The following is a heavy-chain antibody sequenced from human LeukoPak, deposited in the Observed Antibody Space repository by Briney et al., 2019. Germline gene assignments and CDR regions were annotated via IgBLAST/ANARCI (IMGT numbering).Heavy chain of an antibody. CDR3: AREKAPGIEDY. D-gene: IGHD6-13*01. CDR1: GFTFSSYT. Sequence: PGGSLRLSCAASGFTFSSYTMNWVRKAPGKGPEWVSYISTSSSTVYHADSVKGRFTISRDNAKNSLYLQMNSLRAEDTAVYYCAREKAPGIEDYWGQGTLVTVSS. CDR2: ISTSSSTV. J-gene: IGHJ4*02. V-gene: IGHV3-48*01.